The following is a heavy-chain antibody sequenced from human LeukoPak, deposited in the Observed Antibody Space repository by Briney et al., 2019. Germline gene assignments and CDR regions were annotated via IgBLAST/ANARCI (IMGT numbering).Heavy chain of an antibody. V-gene: IGHV4-4*07. CDR3: ARVIAAGFEYWFDP. D-gene: IGHD6-25*01. CDR1: GGSISSYY. J-gene: IGHJ5*02. CDR2: IYTSGST. Sequence: SETLSLTCTVSGGSISSYYWSWIRQPAGRGLEWIGRIYTSGSTNYNPSLKSRVTMSVDTSKNQFSLKLSSVTAADTAVYYCARVIAAGFEYWFDPWGQGTLVTVSS.